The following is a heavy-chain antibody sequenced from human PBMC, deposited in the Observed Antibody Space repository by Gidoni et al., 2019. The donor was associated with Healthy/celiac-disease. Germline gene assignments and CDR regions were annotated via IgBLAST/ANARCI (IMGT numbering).Heavy chain of an antibody. CDR1: GGSISSSSYY. CDR3: ARPGLTDQDV. J-gene: IGHJ6*02. D-gene: IGHD3-9*01. CDR2: IYYSGST. V-gene: IGHV4-39*01. Sequence: QLQLQESGPGLVKPSETLSLTCTVSGGSISSSSYYWGWIRQPPGQGLEWIGSIYYSGSTYYNPSLKSRVTISVDTSKNQFSLKLSSVTAADTAVYYCARPGLTDQDVWGQGTTVTVSS.